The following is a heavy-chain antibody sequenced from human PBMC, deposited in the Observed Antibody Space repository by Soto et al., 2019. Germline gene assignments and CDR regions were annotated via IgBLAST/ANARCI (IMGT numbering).Heavy chain of an antibody. V-gene: IGHV4-31*03. D-gene: IGHD5-18*01. J-gene: IGHJ4*02. CDR2: IYYSGST. CDR3: ARAGSYGPKVHYFDY. CDR1: GGSISSGGYY. Sequence: LSLTCTVSGGSISSGGYYWSWIRQHPGKGLEWIGYIYYSGSTYYNPSLKSRVTISVDTSKNQFSLKLSSVTAADTAVYYCARAGSYGPKVHYFDYWGQGTLVTVSS.